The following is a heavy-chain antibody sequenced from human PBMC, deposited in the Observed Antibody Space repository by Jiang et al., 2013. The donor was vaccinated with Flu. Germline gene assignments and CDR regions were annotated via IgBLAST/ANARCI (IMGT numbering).Heavy chain of an antibody. CDR2: IYYSGST. D-gene: IGHD3-9*01. J-gene: IGHJ5*02. Sequence: VSGGSISSGDYYWSWIRQPPGKGLEWIGYIYYSGSTYYNPSLKSRVTISVDTSKNQFSLKLSSVTAADTAVYYCARCIPYYDILTGYYLGGGWFDPWGQGTLVTVSS. CDR1: GGSISSGDYY. V-gene: IGHV4-30-4*08. CDR3: ARCIPYYDILTGYYLGGGWFDP.